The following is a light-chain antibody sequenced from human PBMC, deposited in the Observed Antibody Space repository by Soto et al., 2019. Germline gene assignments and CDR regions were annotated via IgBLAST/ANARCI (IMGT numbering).Light chain of an antibody. CDR2: EGT. CDR3: CSYAGSMTVV. CDR1: SGNLGTYNL. Sequence: QSALTQPASVSGSPGRSLTISCTGSSGNLGTYNLVSWYQHHPGKAPKLIIYEGTKRPSGVSDRFSASKSGTTASLTISGLQAEDEADYYCCSYAGSMTVVFGGGTKLTVL. J-gene: IGLJ2*01. V-gene: IGLV2-23*01.